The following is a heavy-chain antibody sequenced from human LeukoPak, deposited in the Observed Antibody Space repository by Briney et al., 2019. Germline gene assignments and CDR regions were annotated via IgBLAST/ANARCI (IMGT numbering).Heavy chain of an antibody. J-gene: IGHJ4*02. V-gene: IGHV4-59*08. Sequence: SETLSLTCTVSGGSISGNYWSWIRQSPGKRLEWIAYISFTGNTNYNPSLKSRVTISLDTSKTHFSLTLSPLTAADTAVYYCARSPPGWYYDNSGQYYFDTWGQGALVTVSS. D-gene: IGHD3-22*01. CDR3: ARSPPGWYYDNSGQYYFDT. CDR2: ISFTGNT. CDR1: GGSISGNY.